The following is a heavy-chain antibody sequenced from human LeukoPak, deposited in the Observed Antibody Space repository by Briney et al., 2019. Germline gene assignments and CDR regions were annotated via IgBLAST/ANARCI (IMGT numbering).Heavy chain of an antibody. V-gene: IGHV3-30-3*01. J-gene: IGHJ3*02. CDR3: ARSNWNYVGDAFDI. CDR2: ISYDGSNK. D-gene: IGHD1-7*01. CDR1: GFTFSSYA. Sequence: PGGSLRLSCAASGFTFSSYAMHWVRQAPGKGLEWVAVISYDGSNKYYADSVKGRFTISRDNSKNTLYLQMNSLRAEDTAVYYCARSNWNYVGDAFDIWGQGTMVTVSS.